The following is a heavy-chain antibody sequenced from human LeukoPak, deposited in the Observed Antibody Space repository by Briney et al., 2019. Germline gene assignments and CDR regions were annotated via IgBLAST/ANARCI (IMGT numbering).Heavy chain of an antibody. J-gene: IGHJ5*01. Sequence: ASVKVSCKASGYTFREYGISWVRQAPGPGLEWMAWISTYNGGTEYAQTLHGRFTLTSDASTSTVYMELRALTSDDTAVYYCARDPSNTSGWYIWFDFWGQRTLVTVSS. CDR1: GYTFREYG. V-gene: IGHV1-18*04. CDR2: ISTYNGGT. CDR3: ARDPSNTSGWYIWFDF. D-gene: IGHD6-19*01.